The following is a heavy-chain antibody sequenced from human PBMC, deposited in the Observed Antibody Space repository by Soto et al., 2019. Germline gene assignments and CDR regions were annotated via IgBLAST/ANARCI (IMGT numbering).Heavy chain of an antibody. CDR2: IYWSGST. CDR1: GGSISSYY. J-gene: IGHJ4*02. Sequence: SETLSLTCTVSGGSISSYYWSWIRQPPGKGLEWIGYIYWSGSTNYSPALKSRVTISVDKSKNQFSLKLSSVSAADTAVYYCARGGDDYGDYWGQGILVTVSS. CDR3: ARGGDDYGDY. V-gene: IGHV4-59*01.